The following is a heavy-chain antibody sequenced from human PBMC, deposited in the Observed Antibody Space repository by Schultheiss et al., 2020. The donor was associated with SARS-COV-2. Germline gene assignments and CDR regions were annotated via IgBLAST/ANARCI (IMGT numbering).Heavy chain of an antibody. D-gene: IGHD5-12*01. CDR2: FDHSGTT. Sequence: SETLSLTCAVSGYSISSGYYWGWIRQPPGKGLEWIGYFDHSGTTSYNPSLKSRVTISIDASKNQFSLRLSSVTAADTAVYYCARSNSGFDSGDYWGQGTLVTVSS. CDR3: ARSNSGFDSGDY. J-gene: IGHJ4*02. CDR1: GYSISSGYY. V-gene: IGHV4-38-2*01.